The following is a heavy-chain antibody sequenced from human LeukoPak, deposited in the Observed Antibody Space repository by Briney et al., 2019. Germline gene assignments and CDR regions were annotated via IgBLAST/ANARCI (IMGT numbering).Heavy chain of an antibody. CDR1: GFTFSDYY. V-gene: IGHV3-11*04. D-gene: IGHD2-2*01. CDR3: ARAAVVPPKYYYYYMDV. CDR2: ISSSGSTI. Sequence: GGSLRLSCAASGFTFSDYYMSWIRQAPGKGLEWVSYISSSGSTIYYADSVKGRFTISRDNAKNSLYLQMNSLRAEDTAVYYCARAAVVPPKYYYYYMDVWGKGTTVTVSS. J-gene: IGHJ6*03.